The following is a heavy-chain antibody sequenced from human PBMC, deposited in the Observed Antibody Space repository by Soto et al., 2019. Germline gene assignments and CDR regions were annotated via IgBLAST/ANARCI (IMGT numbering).Heavy chain of an antibody. J-gene: IGHJ5*02. D-gene: IGHD5-18*01. V-gene: IGHV3-48*03. CDR1: GFTFSSYE. CDR2: ISGSVTSI. CDR3: ARDQSGYSYGSGLGWFDP. Sequence: GGSLRLSCAASGFTFSSYEMNWVRQAPGKGLEWVSYISGSVTSIYYADSVKGRFTISRDNSKNSLYLQMNGLRAEDTAVYYCARDQSGYSYGSGLGWFDPWGQGTLVTVSS.